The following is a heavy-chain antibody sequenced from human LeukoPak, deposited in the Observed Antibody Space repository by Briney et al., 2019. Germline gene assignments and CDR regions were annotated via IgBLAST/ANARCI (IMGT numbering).Heavy chain of an antibody. J-gene: IGHJ4*02. Sequence: GGSLRLSCVASGFTFSSYSMNWVRQAPGKGLDWVSSISSGSDHIYYADSVRGRFTISRDNAKNSLYLQMDSLRAEDTAVFFCARNDYSTSSGYDSWGQGTLVTVSS. D-gene: IGHD6-6*01. CDR3: ARNDYSTSSGYDS. V-gene: IGHV3-21*01. CDR2: ISSGSDHI. CDR1: GFTFSSYS.